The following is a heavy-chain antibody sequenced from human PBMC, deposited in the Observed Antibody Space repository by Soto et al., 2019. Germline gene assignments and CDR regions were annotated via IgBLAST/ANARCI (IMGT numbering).Heavy chain of an antibody. J-gene: IGHJ6*02. CDR3: ARMGLDLRDEPTNEGYYYYYYGMDV. Sequence: QVRLVQSGAEVKKPGASVKVSCKASGYTFTSYYMHWVRQAPGQGLEWMGIINPSGGSTSYAQKFQGRVTMTRDTSTSTVDTELSSLSSEETAVYYCARMGLDLRDEPTNEGYYYYYYGMDVWGQGTTVTVSS. CDR2: INPSGGST. V-gene: IGHV1-46*01. D-gene: IGHD1-7*01. CDR1: GYTFTSYY.